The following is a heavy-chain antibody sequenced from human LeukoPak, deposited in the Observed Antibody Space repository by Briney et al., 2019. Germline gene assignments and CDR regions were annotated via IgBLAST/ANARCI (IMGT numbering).Heavy chain of an antibody. D-gene: IGHD3-10*01. V-gene: IGHV1-2*02. CDR3: ARSSITMVQGGGFDP. CDR2: INPNSGGT. J-gene: IGHJ5*02. CDR1: GHTFTAYC. Sequence: ASVKVSCKASGHTFTAYCMHWVRQAPGQGLEWMGWINPNSGGTNYALKFQGRVTMTRDTSITTAYMDLSRLTSDDTAVYYCARSSITMVQGGGFDPWGQGTLVTVSS.